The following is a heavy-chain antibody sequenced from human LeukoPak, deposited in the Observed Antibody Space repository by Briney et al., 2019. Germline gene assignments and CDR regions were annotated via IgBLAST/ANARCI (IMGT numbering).Heavy chain of an antibody. CDR3: AKDSPGYRGGDCYFDY. V-gene: IGHV3-30*02. CDR1: GFTFSSYG. J-gene: IGHJ4*02. Sequence: GGSLRLSCAASGFTFSSYGMHWVRQAPGKGLEWVAFIRYDGSNKYYADSVKGRFTISRDNSKNTLYLQMNSLRAEDTAVYYCAKDSPGYRGGDCYFDYWGQGTLVTVSS. D-gene: IGHD2-21*01. CDR2: IRYDGSNK.